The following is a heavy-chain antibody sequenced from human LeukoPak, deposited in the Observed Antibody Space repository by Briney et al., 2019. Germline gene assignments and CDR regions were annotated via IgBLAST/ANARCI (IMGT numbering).Heavy chain of an antibody. CDR2: INPNSGGT. Sequence: ASVKVSCKASGYTFTGYYMHWVRQAPGQGLEWMGWINPNSGGTNYAQKFQGRVTMTRDTSISTAYMELSSLRSEDTAVYYCARGVWSFGVVPFDYWGQGTLVTVSS. D-gene: IGHD3-3*01. CDR3: ARGVWSFGVVPFDY. V-gene: IGHV1-2*02. J-gene: IGHJ4*02. CDR1: GYTFTGYY.